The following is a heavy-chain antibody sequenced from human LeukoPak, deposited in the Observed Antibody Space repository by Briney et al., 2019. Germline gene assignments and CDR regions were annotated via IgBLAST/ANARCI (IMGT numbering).Heavy chain of an antibody. Sequence: PSETLSLTCTVSGGSISSYYWSWIRQPPGKGLEWIGYIYYGGSTSYNPSLKSRVTISVDTSKNQFSLKLSSVTAADTAVYYCARDRYDSSDRYYYYYYMDVWGKGTTVTVSS. J-gene: IGHJ6*03. CDR3: ARDRYDSSDRYYYYYYMDV. D-gene: IGHD3-22*01. CDR1: GGSISSYY. CDR2: IYYGGST. V-gene: IGHV4-59*01.